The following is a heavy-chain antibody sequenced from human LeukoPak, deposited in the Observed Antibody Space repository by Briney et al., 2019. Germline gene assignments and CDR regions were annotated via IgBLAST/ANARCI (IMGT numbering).Heavy chain of an antibody. J-gene: IGHJ4*02. CDR3: ARVRYYYDSSGYHSPFDY. Sequence: PGGSLRLSCAASGFTVSSNYMSWVRQAPGKGLEWVSVIYSGGSTYYADSVKGRFTISRDNSKNTLYLQMNSLRAEDTAVYYCARVRYYYDSSGYHSPFDYWGQGTLVTVSS. D-gene: IGHD3-22*01. CDR1: GFTVSSNY. CDR2: IYSGGST. V-gene: IGHV3-53*01.